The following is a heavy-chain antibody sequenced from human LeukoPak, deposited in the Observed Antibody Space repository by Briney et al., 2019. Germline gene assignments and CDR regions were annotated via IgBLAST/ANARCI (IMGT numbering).Heavy chain of an antibody. J-gene: IGHJ6*02. CDR2: ISAYNGNT. V-gene: IGHV1-18*01. CDR3: ARDVVVAPAAYYYGMDV. CDR1: GYTFTSYG. D-gene: IGHD2-2*01. Sequence: GASVKVSCKASGYTFTSYGISWVRQAPGQGLEWMGWISAYNGNTNYAQKLQGRVTMTTDTSTSTAYMELRSLRSDDTAVYYCARDVVVAPAAYYYGMDVWGQGTTVTVSS.